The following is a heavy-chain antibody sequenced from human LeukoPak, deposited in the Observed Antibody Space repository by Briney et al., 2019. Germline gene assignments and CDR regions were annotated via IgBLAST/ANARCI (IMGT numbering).Heavy chain of an antibody. V-gene: IGHV3-15*01. J-gene: IGHJ4*02. CDR1: GFTFSNAW. CDR2: IKSKTDGGTA. CDR3: ATGGQLSMG. D-gene: IGHD3-3*02. Sequence: GGSLRLSCAASGFTFSNAWMRWVRQAPGKGLEWVGRIKSKTDGGTADYATPVKGRFTISRDDSKNTLYLQMNTLKTEDTAMYYCATGGQLSMGWGQGTLVTVST.